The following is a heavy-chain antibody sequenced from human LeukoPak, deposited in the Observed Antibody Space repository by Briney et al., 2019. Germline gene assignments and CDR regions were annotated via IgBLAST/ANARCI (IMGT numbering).Heavy chain of an antibody. Sequence: SETLSLTCAVSGGSISSGGYSWSWIRQPPGKGLEWIGYIYHSGSTYYNPSLKSRVTISVDRSKNQFSLKLSSVTAADTAVYYCARGARYVDWSFDYWGQGTLVTVSS. CDR3: ARGARYVDWSFDY. V-gene: IGHV4-30-2*01. D-gene: IGHD3-9*01. J-gene: IGHJ4*02. CDR1: GGSISSGGYS. CDR2: IYHSGST.